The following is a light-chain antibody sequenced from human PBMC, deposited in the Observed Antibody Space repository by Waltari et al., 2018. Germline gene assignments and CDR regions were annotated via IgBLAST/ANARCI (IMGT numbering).Light chain of an antibody. Sequence: QSALTQPASVSGSSGQSITLSCTGTSSDVGHYNLVSLYQQYPGKAPKVMIYDDNRRPSGVSDRFSGSKSGNTASLTISGVQAEDEADYYCCSYAGSYTWVFGGGTKLTVL. J-gene: IGLJ3*02. CDR2: DDN. CDR1: SSDVGHYNL. V-gene: IGLV2-23*01. CDR3: CSYAGSYTWV.